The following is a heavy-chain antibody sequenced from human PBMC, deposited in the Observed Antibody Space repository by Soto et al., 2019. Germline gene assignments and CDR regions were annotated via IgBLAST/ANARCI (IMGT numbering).Heavy chain of an antibody. Sequence: GESLKISCKGSGYSFTSYWIGWVRQVPGKGLEWMGIIYPGDSDTRYSPSFQGQVTISADKSVSTAYLQWSSLKASDTAMYYCARHDYSGSPNYYYGMDVWGQGTTVTVSS. CDR3: ARHDYSGSPNYYYGMDV. CDR2: IYPGDSDT. CDR1: GYSFTSYW. D-gene: IGHD3-10*01. J-gene: IGHJ6*02. V-gene: IGHV5-51*01.